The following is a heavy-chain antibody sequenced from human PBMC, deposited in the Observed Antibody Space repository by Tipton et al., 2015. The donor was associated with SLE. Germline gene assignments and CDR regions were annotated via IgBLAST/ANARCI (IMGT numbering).Heavy chain of an antibody. CDR2: IYSSGST. V-gene: IGHV4-4*08. D-gene: IGHD3-10*01. Sequence: TLSLTCTVSGGSINTYFWSWIRQPPGKGLEWIGYIYSSGSTNYNPSLKSRVAISVDTSKNQFSRKLSSVTAADTALYYCARARGGRINMVRGVINAFDIWGQGTMVTVSS. CDR1: GGSINTYF. CDR3: ARARGGRINMVRGVINAFDI. J-gene: IGHJ3*02.